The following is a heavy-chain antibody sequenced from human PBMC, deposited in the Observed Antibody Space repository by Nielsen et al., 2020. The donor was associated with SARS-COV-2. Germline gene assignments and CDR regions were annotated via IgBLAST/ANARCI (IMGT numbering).Heavy chain of an antibody. Sequence: GESLKISCAASGFTFSSYGMHWVRQAPGKGLEWVAVIWYDGSNKYYADSVKGRFTISRDNSKNTLYLQMNSLRAEDTAVYYCARGVKGYDFWSGYYLSYTSADYYYYGMDVWGQGTTVTVSS. V-gene: IGHV3-33*01. D-gene: IGHD3-3*01. CDR2: IWYDGSNK. J-gene: IGHJ6*02. CDR1: GFTFSSYG. CDR3: ARGVKGYDFWSGYYLSYTSADYYYYGMDV.